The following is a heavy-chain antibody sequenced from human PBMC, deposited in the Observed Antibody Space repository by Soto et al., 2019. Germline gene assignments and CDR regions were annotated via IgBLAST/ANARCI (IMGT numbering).Heavy chain of an antibody. CDR3: AKASKGYTVYDLDY. Sequence: EVQLLESGGDLVQPGGSLRLSCAASGFSFGGYGMSWVRQAPGKGLEWVSALSGSGSTTYYADSVRGRFIISRDNSRDTLFLQMNSLRAEDTAVYFCAKASKGYTVYDLDYWGQGTVVTVSP. J-gene: IGHJ4*02. V-gene: IGHV3-23*01. CDR1: GFSFGGYG. CDR2: LSGSGSTT. D-gene: IGHD5-12*01.